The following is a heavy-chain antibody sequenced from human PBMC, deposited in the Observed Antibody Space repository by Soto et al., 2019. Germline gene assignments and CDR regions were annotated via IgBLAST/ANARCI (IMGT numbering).Heavy chain of an antibody. CDR3: ARDKTGFFAFDI. CDR2: MNPNSGNT. CDR1: GYTFTSYD. Sequence: GASVKVSCKASGYTFTSYDINWVRQATGQGLEWMGWMNPNSGNTGYAQKFQGRVTMTRNTSISTAYMELSSLRSEDTAVYYCARDKTGFFAFDIWGQGTTVTVSS. J-gene: IGHJ3*02. V-gene: IGHV1-8*01. D-gene: IGHD3-9*01.